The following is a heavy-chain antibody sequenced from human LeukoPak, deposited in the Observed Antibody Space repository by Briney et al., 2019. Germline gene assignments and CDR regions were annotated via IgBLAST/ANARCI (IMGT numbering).Heavy chain of an antibody. CDR3: AKDLGSSPTHD. D-gene: IGHD2-15*01. CDR1: GCTFSSYG. V-gene: IGHV3-30*18. CDR2: ISYDGSNK. Sequence: GGSLRLSCAASGCTFSSYGMRWGRQARGRGLEWVAVISYDGSNKYYADSVKGRFTISRDNSKNTLYLQMNSLRAEDKAVYSCAKDLGSSPTHDWGQGTLVTVSS. J-gene: IGHJ4*02.